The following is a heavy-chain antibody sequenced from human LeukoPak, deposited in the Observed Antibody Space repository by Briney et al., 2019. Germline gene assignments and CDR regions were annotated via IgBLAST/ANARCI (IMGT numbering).Heavy chain of an antibody. CDR2: TYYRSKWYN. D-gene: IGHD2-15*01. CDR3: AREKVVIAATHYYGMDV. CDR1: GDRVSTNTAA. V-gene: IGHV6-1*01. J-gene: IGHJ6*02. Sequence: SQTLSLTCAISGDRVSTNTAAWSWIRQSPSRGLEWLGRTYYRSKWYNYYAGSVKSRIIFNPDISKNQFSLQLNSVTPEDTAVYYCAREKVVIAATHYYGMDVWGQGTTVTVSS.